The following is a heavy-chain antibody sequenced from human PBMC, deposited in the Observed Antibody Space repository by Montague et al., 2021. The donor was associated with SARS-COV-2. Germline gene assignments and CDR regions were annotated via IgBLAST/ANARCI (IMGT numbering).Heavy chain of an antibody. CDR2: ISHSGST. V-gene: IGHV4-34*01. D-gene: IGHD2-2*01. CDR3: VRVPYRLLFVPRYYGMDV. CDR1: GGSLSGYY. Sequence: SETLSLTCAVSGGSLSGYYWSWIRLPPGEGLEWIAEISHSGSTSYNPSLKSRVTISVDTSKNQFSLKLSSATAADTAVYYCVRVPYRLLFVPRYYGMDVWGQGTTVTVSS. J-gene: IGHJ6*02.